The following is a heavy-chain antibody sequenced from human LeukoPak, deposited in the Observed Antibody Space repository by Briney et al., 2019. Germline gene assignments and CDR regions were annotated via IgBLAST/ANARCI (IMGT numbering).Heavy chain of an antibody. V-gene: IGHV3-21*04. J-gene: IGHJ6*03. Sequence: GGSLRLSCAGSGFTFSDYSINWVRQAPGKGLEWVSSINPTSSSIYYADAVRGRFTISRDNAENSLYLQMTSLKAEDTAFYYCAKIAVPIPGRYHIDVWGKGTAVTVSS. CDR3: AKIAVPIPGRYHIDV. CDR2: INPTSSSI. CDR1: GFTFSDYS. D-gene: IGHD2-2*02.